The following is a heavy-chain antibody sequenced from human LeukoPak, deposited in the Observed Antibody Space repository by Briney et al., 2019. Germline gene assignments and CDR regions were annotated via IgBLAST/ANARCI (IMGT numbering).Heavy chain of an antibody. CDR2: IYPGDSDT. D-gene: IGHD2-2*01. CDR3: ARQGYCSSTSCYYFDY. J-gene: IGHJ4*02. CDR1: GYSFTNYW. V-gene: IGHV5-51*01. Sequence: GESLKISCKGSGYSFTNYWIGWVRQMPGKGLEWMGIIYPGDSDTRYSPSFQGQVTISADKSITTAYLRWSSLKASDTAMYYCARQGYCSSTSCYYFDYWGQGTLVTVSS.